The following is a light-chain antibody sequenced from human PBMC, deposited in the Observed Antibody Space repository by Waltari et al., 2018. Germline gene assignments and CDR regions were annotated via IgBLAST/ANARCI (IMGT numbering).Light chain of an antibody. CDR2: ANT. V-gene: IGLV1-40*01. CDR3: QSYDKILSAWV. CDR1: TSNTGAGYD. J-gene: IGLJ3*02. Sequence: QSVLTQPPSVSGARGQRVTVSCTGSTSNTGAGYDVPWYQQFPGRAAKLVISANTYRPSGGPDRFSATKSGSSASLAITGLQAEDEADYYCQSYDKILSAWVFGGGTKLTVL.